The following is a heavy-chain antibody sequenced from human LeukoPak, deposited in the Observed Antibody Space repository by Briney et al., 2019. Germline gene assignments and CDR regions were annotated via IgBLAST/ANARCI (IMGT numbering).Heavy chain of an antibody. CDR2: ISRSGNVI. CDR1: GFTFSDYY. CDR3: AREHDFWSSPDY. J-gene: IGHJ4*02. V-gene: IGHV3-11*04. D-gene: IGHD3-3*01. Sequence: GGSLRLSCAASGFTFSDYYMSWIRQAPGKGLEWVSCISRSGNVIYYADSVKGRFTISRDNAKNSLYLQMNSLRAEDTAVYYCAREHDFWSSPDYWGQGTLVTVSS.